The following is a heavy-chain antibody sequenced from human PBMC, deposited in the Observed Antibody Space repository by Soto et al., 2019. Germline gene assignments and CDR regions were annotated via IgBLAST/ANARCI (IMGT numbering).Heavy chain of an antibody. Sequence: GGYLRLSCAASGFTFSSYSMNWVRQAPGKGLEWISSISSSNSYIYYADSVKGRFTISRDNAKNPLYLQMNSLRGEDTAVYYCAREIAAAGTNWFDLWGQGTLVIVSS. CDR1: GFTFSSYS. CDR2: ISSSNSYI. V-gene: IGHV3-21*01. CDR3: AREIAAAGTNWFDL. J-gene: IGHJ5*02. D-gene: IGHD6-13*01.